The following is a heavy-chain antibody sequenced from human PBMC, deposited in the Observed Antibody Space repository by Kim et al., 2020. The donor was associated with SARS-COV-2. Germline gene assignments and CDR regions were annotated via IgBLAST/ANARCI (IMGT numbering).Heavy chain of an antibody. J-gene: IGHJ4*02. CDR2: IKGDGSGT. D-gene: IGHD4-17*01. Sequence: GGSLRLSCVASGFTLSKYWMHWVRQAPGKGLVWVSRIKGDGSGTNYADSVKGRFTISRDNAKNTLYLQMNSLRADDTAIYYCARGRGTVADYWGQGTLVT. CDR1: GFTLSKYW. CDR3: ARGRGTVADY. V-gene: IGHV3-74*01.